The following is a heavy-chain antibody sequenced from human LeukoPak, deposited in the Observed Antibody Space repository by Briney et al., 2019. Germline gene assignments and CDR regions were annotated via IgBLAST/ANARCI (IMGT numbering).Heavy chain of an antibody. J-gene: IGHJ3*02. Sequence: SETLSLTCTVSGGSISSSSYYWGWIRQPPGKGLEWIGTIYYSGSTSYNPSLKSRVTISVDTSKNQFSLKLSSVTAADTAVYYCARAQNRDAFDIWGQGTMVTVSS. CDR2: IYYSGST. D-gene: IGHD1-14*01. V-gene: IGHV4-39*01. CDR3: ARAQNRDAFDI. CDR1: GGSISSSSYY.